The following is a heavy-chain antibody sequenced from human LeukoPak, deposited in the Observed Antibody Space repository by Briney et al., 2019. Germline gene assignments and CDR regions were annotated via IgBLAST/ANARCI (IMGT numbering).Heavy chain of an antibody. Sequence: SETLSLTCAVYGGSFSGYYWSWIRQPPGKGLEWIGEINHSGSTNYNPSLKSRVTISVDTSKNQFSLKLSSVTAADTAVYYSASTKRSSSWYGAFDYWGQGTLVTVSS. CDR3: ASTKRSSSWYGAFDY. CDR2: INHSGST. V-gene: IGHV4-34*01. D-gene: IGHD6-13*01. J-gene: IGHJ4*02. CDR1: GGSFSGYY.